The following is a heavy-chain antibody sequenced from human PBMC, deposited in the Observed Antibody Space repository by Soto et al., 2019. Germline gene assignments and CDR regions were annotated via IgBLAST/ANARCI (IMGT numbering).Heavy chain of an antibody. CDR1: GYTFTGYY. CDR2: ISPKSGGT. J-gene: IGHJ4*02. D-gene: IGHD5-12*01. CDR3: ARANSGDDDEFDY. V-gene: IGHV1-2*02. Sequence: GASVKVSCKASGYTFTGYYIHWVRQAPGQGLEWMGWISPKSGGTDYQQNFQGRVTMTRDSSITTVYMELSSLRSDDTAVYYCARANSGDDDEFDYWGQGTPVTSPQ.